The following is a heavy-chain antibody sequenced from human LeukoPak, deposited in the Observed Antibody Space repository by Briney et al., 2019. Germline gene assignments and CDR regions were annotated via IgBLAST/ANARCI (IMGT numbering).Heavy chain of an antibody. V-gene: IGHV1-2*06. D-gene: IGHD1-26*01. CDR2: INPNSGDT. Sequence: ASVKVSFKASGYTFYVHYVKWWRQAPGRGLEWMGRINPNSGDTKYADKFLGRVIMTRDTSTSTAYLELNGLRSDDTASYFCARGMWELQDDYYDAFWGQGTLVTVSS. CDR3: ARGMWELQDDYYDAF. J-gene: IGHJ4*02. CDR1: GYTFYVHY.